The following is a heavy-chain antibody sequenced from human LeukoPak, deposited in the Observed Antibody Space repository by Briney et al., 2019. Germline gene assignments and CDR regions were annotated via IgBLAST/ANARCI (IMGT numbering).Heavy chain of an antibody. Sequence: GGSLRLSCGTSGFMFRTYAMTWARQAPGEGLEWVSTITDVGDRALYIDSVRGRFTIFRDDSKNTLYLQMNSLKAEDTAVYYCTTDWVMATTRGLHNWFDPWGQGTLVTVSS. V-gene: IGHV3-23*01. J-gene: IGHJ5*02. D-gene: IGHD1-26*01. CDR2: ITDVGDRA. CDR3: TTDWVMATTRGLHNWFDP. CDR1: GFMFRTYA.